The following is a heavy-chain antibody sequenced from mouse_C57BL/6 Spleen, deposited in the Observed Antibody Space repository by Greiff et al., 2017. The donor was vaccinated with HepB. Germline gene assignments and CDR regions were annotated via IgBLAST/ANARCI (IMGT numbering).Heavy chain of an antibody. CDR2: INPSSGYT. Sequence: VQLQQSGAELARPGASVKMSCKASGYTFTSYTMHWVKQRPGQGLEWIGYINPSSGYTKYNQKFKDKATLTADKSSSTAYMQRSSLTSEDSAVYYCARGGGNYYYAMDYWGQGTSVTVSS. V-gene: IGHV1-4*01. D-gene: IGHD2-1*01. CDR1: GYTFTSYT. J-gene: IGHJ4*01. CDR3: ARGGGNYYYAMDY.